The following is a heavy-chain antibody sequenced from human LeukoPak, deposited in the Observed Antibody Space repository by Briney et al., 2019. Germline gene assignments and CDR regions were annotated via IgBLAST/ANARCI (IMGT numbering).Heavy chain of an antibody. V-gene: IGHV4-61*02. CDR3: ARVGYYYGSGSSDY. CDR1: GGSISSGSYY. Sequence: PSETLSLTCTVSGGSISSGSYYWSWIRQPAGKGLEWIGRIYTSGSTNYNPSLKSRVTISVDTSKNQFSLKLSSVTAADTAVYYCARVGYYYGSGSSDYWGQGTLVTVSS. D-gene: IGHD3-10*01. J-gene: IGHJ4*02. CDR2: IYTSGST.